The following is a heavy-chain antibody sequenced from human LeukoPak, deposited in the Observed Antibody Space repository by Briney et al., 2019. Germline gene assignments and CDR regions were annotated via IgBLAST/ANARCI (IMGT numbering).Heavy chain of an antibody. CDR3: ARDSETETGWYYYGMAV. Sequence: PGGSLRLSCAASGFTVSRNYMNWVRQAPGKGLEWVSVIYSGGSTYYADSVKGRFTITRDNSKNTVYLQMNSLRAEDTAVYYCARDSETETGWYYYGMAVWGQGTTVTVSS. D-gene: IGHD1-1*01. V-gene: IGHV3-53*01. J-gene: IGHJ6*02. CDR1: GFTVSRNY. CDR2: IYSGGST.